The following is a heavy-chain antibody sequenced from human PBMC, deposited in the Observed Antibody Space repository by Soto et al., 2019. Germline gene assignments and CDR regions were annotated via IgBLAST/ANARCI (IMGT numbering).Heavy chain of an antibody. Sequence: EVQLVESGGGLVKPGGSPRLSCAASGFTFSTYSMNWVRQAPGKGLEWISSISSSGGSVSYAESVKGRFTISRDNAKNSLYLQMDSLIAEDTAVYYCARGRSINTNMDYWGQGTLVTVSS. CDR2: ISSSGGSV. D-gene: IGHD2-2*01. J-gene: IGHJ4*02. V-gene: IGHV3-21*01. CDR3: ARGRSINTNMDY. CDR1: GFTFSTYS.